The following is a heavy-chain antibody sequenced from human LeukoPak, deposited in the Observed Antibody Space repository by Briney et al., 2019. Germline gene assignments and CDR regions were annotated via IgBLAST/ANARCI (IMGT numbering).Heavy chain of an antibody. J-gene: IGHJ6*02. V-gene: IGHV7-4-1*02. CDR3: ARKVVRGTNFYYYGMDV. CDR2: INTNTGNP. D-gene: IGHD3-10*01. Sequence: ASVKVSCTAFGYTFTSYAMNWVRQAPGQGLEWMGWINTNTGNPTYAQGFTGRFVFSLDTSVSTAYLQISSLKAEDTAVYYCARKVVRGTNFYYYGMDVWGQGTTVTVSS. CDR1: GYTFTSYA.